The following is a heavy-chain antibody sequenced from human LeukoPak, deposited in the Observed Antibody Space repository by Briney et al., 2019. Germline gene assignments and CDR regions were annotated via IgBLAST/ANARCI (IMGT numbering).Heavy chain of an antibody. D-gene: IGHD2-2*01. CDR3: ARGLGYCSSTSCSNHPDY. CDR1: GYTFTSYG. J-gene: IGHJ4*02. CDR2: ISAYDGNT. V-gene: IGHV1-18*01. Sequence: ASVKVSCKASGYTFTSYGISWVRQAPGQGLEWMGWISAYDGNTNYAQKLQGRVTMTTDASTSTAYMELRSLRSDDTAVYYCARGLGYCSSTSCSNHPDYWGQGTLVTVSS.